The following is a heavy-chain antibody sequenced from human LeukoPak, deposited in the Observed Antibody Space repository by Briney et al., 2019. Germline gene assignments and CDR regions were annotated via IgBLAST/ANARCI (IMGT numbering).Heavy chain of an antibody. J-gene: IGHJ4*02. CDR1: GVNLNNNQ. D-gene: IGHD3-10*01. V-gene: IGHV3-38-3*01. Sequence: GALKLPWAAPGVNLNNNQNGLGPQAPGEGPEWGLSISGGRTYYADSRNGRFTISRDNSKHTLYLQMGSLRAEDMAVYYCARDRGPLGELAFDYWGQGTLVTVCS. CDR3: ARDRGPLGELAFDY. CDR2: ISGGRT.